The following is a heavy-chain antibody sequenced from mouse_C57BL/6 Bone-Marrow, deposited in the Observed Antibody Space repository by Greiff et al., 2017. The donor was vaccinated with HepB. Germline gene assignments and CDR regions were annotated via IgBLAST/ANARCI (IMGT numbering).Heavy chain of an antibody. Sequence: EVKLQESGGGLVQPGGSLSLSCAASGFTFTDYYMSWVRQPPGKALEWLGFIRNKANGYTTEYSASVKGRFTISRDKSQSILYLQMNALRAEDSATYYCAKWASTTVDWGQGTLVTVSA. V-gene: IGHV7-3*01. CDR2: IRNKANGYTT. CDR3: AKWASTTVD. D-gene: IGHD1-1*01. CDR1: GFTFTDYY. J-gene: IGHJ3*01.